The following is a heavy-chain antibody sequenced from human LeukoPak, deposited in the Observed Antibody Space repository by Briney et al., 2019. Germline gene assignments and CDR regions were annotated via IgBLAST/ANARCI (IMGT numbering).Heavy chain of an antibody. CDR3: ARDMNTVATPLSYAFDV. CDR2: IIPIFGTA. CDR1: GGTFSSYA. J-gene: IGHJ3*01. V-gene: IGHV1-69*05. D-gene: IGHD4-23*01. Sequence: ASVTVSCTASGGTFSSYAISWVRQAPGQGLEWMGGIIPIFGTANYAQKFQGRVTITTDESTSTAYMELSSLRSEDTAVYFCARDMNTVATPLSYAFDVWGQGTMVTVSS.